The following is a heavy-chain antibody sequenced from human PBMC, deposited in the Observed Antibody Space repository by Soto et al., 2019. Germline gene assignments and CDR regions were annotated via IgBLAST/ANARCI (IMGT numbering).Heavy chain of an antibody. D-gene: IGHD2-21*02. V-gene: IGHV3-30-3*01. CDR2: ISSDGSSK. Sequence: QVRLVESGGGVVQPGRSLTLSCAASGFTFSNYAMHWIRQAPGKGLEWVALISSDGSSKFYADSVKGRLTISRDNSIKTLYLQLNSLRPEETALYYCAGSDSGGINWFDPWGQGTLVIVSS. J-gene: IGHJ5*02. CDR1: GFTFSNYA. CDR3: AGSDSGGINWFDP.